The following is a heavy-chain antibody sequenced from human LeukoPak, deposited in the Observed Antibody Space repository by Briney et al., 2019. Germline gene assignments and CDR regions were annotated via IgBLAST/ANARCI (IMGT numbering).Heavy chain of an antibody. J-gene: IGHJ4*02. V-gene: IGHV3-74*01. CDR2: IDIDGTGT. CDR3: LTSWYDDY. D-gene: IGHD6-13*01. CDR1: GFTFTNYW. Sequence: GGSLRLSCAASGFTFTNYWMHWVRQAPGKGLVWVSRIDIDGTGTSYADSVKGRFTISRDNSKNTLYLQMNSLRAEDTAVYYCLTSWYDDYWGQGTLVTVSS.